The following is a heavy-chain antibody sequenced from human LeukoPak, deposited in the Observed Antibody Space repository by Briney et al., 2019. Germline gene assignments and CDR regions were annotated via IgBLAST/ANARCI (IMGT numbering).Heavy chain of an antibody. Sequence: PGGSLRLSCVVSGFTFSRYSMNWVRQAPGKGLEWVSSISSSSRYIYYADSVKGRFTITRDNAKNSLYLQMNSLRAEDTAVYYCARDARTGDDAFDIWGQGTMVTVSS. CDR3: ARDARTGDDAFDI. J-gene: IGHJ3*02. D-gene: IGHD7-27*01. V-gene: IGHV3-21*01. CDR2: ISSSSRYI. CDR1: GFTFSRYS.